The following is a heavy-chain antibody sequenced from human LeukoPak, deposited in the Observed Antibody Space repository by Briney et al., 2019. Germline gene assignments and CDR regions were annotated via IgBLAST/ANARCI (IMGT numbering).Heavy chain of an antibody. CDR1: GGSIGSYY. V-gene: IGHV4-59*12. CDR3: ARGGRSLVAAQFDL. CDR2: IYYSGNT. J-gene: IGHJ2*01. Sequence: SETLSLTCSVSGGSIGSYYWSWIRQPPGKGLEWIGFIYYSGNTNYNPSLKSRITISVDTSKNQFSLKLSSVTAADTAVYYCARGGRSLVAAQFDLWGRGTLVTVSS. D-gene: IGHD2-15*01.